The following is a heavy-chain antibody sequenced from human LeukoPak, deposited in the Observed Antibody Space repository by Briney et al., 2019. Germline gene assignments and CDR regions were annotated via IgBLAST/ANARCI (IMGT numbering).Heavy chain of an antibody. V-gene: IGHV3-23*01. J-gene: IGHJ4*02. CDR2: ISVSGGST. D-gene: IGHD3-3*01. CDR3: AKGVYYDFWSASYYFDY. Sequence: GSLRLSCAASGFTFSSYVMSWVRQAPGKGLEWISGISVSGGSTYYADSVKGRFTISRDNSKNTLYLQMNSLRAEDTAVYYCAKGVYYDFWSASYYFDYWGRGTLVTVSS. CDR1: GFTFSSYV.